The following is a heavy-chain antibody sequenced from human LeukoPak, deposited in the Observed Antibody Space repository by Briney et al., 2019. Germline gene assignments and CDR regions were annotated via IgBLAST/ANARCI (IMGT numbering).Heavy chain of an antibody. Sequence: GGSLRLSCAASGFTFSNYEMNWVRQAPGKGLEWVSYISSGANTIYSPDTVKGRFTISRDNAKNSLYLPMNSLRAEDTAVYYCARGYSYGFWYFDLWGRGALVTVSS. J-gene: IGHJ2*01. CDR3: ARGYSYGFWYFDL. CDR2: ISSGANTI. V-gene: IGHV3-48*03. D-gene: IGHD5-18*01. CDR1: GFTFSNYE.